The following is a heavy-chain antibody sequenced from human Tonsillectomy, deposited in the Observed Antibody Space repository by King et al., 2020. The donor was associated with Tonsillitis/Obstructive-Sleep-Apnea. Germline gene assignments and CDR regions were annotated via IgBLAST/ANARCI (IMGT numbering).Heavy chain of an antibody. CDR3: ARMNLAVD. Sequence: QLVQSGGGLIQPGGSMRLACAASGFTVSSDYMSWVRQAPGKGLEWVAVIYSNGRTYYPDSVKGRFTISRDNNKNTLYLQMNSLRAEDTAVYYCARMNLAVDWGQGTLVTVSS. J-gene: IGHJ4*02. D-gene: IGHD1-7*01. CDR1: GFTVSSDY. V-gene: IGHV3-53*01. CDR2: IYSNGRT.